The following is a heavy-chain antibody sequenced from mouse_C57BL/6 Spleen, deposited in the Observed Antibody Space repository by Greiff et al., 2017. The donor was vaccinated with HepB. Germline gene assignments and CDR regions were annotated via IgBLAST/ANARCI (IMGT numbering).Heavy chain of an antibody. J-gene: IGHJ4*01. CDR2: INPSNGGT. V-gene: IGHV1-53*01. CDR1: GYTFTSYW. CDR3: AREGSLHEYYYAMDY. Sequence: QVQLQQPGTELVKPGASVKLSCKASGYTFTSYWMHWVKQRPGQGLEWIGNINPSNGGTNYNEKFKSKATLTVDKSTSTAYMQLSSLTSEDSAVYYCAREGSLHEYYYAMDYWGQGTSVTVSS.